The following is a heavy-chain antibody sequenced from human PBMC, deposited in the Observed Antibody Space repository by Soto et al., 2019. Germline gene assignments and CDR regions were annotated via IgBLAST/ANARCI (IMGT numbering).Heavy chain of an antibody. V-gene: IGHV3-73*01. Sequence: EVQLVESGGGLVQPGGSLKLSCAATGFTFSGSAMHWVRQASGKGLEWVGRIRSKANSYATAYAASVKGRFTISRDDSKNTAYLQMNSLKTEDTAVYYCTDSEVAKTWGQGTLVTVSS. CDR2: IRSKANSYAT. D-gene: IGHD5-12*01. CDR1: GFTFSGSA. CDR3: TDSEVAKT. J-gene: IGHJ4*02.